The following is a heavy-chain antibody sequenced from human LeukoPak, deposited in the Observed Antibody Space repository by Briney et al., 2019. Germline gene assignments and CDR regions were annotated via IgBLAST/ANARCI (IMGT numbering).Heavy chain of an antibody. CDR2: IYYGGST. CDR1: GGSISSGDYY. V-gene: IGHV4-30-4*01. Sequence: SETLSLTCTVSGGSISSGDYYCNWIRKPPGKGLEWIGYIYYGGSTSYNPPLKSRVTISVDTSKNQFSLNLTSVTAADTAVYYCARGSAYDWFDYWGQGTLVTVSS. D-gene: IGHD5-12*01. J-gene: IGHJ4*02. CDR3: ARGSAYDWFDY.